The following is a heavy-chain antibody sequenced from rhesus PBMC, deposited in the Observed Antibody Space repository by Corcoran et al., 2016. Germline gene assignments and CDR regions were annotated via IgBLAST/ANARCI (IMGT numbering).Heavy chain of an antibody. CDR2: IYYKGRRN. Sequence: QVQLQESGPGLVKPLETLSLTCAVSGDSISTKYWSWIRQPPGKGLEWIGYIYYKGRRNNNTPPPTSRVTLAVDTAKTPFSLELTSVAAGDTAVYYCAGFNEFGSGWHTLDVWGRGVLGTVSS. J-gene: IGHJ5-2*02. D-gene: IGHD6-31*01. V-gene: IGHV4S11*01. CDR1: GDSISTKY. CDR3: AGFNEFGSGWHTLDV.